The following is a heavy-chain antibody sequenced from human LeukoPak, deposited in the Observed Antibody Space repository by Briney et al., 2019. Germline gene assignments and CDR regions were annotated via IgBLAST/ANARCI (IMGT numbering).Heavy chain of an antibody. CDR2: IKEDGSRI. D-gene: IGHD6-19*01. J-gene: IGHJ4*02. V-gene: IGHV3-7*01. CDR3: VGSSGWLFDY. CDR1: GFTFSNYW. Sequence: GGSLRLSCAGTGFTFSNYWMDWVRQAPGKGLEWVANIKEDGSRINYVDSVKGRFTISRGNAKNSVYLQMDNLRADDTAVYYCVGSSGWLFDYWGQGILVAVSS.